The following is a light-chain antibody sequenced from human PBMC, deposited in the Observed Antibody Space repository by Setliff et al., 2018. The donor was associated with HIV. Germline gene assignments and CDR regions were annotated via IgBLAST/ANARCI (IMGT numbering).Light chain of an antibody. CDR1: TSDIGSYNR. J-gene: IGLJ1*01. CDR3: CSYAGSNIFVV. Sequence: QSALTQPPSVSGSPGQSIIISCTGTTSDIGSYNRVSWYQQRPGTAPKLIIYEVNKRPSGVSNRFSGSKSGTTASLAISGLQADDEADYYCCSYAGSNIFVVFGTGTRSPS. CDR2: EVN. V-gene: IGLV2-23*02.